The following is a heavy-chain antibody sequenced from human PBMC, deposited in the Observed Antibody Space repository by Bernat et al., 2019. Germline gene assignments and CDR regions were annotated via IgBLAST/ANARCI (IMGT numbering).Heavy chain of an antibody. CDR3: ERDRGPRIVVAGDY. CDR1: GFTFSSYG. D-gene: IGHD6-19*01. J-gene: IGHJ4*02. CDR2: IWYDGSNK. V-gene: IGHV3-33*01. Sequence: QVQLVESGGGVVQPGRSLRFSCAASGFTFSSYGMHWVRQAPGKGLAWAAAIWYDGSNKYYADSVKGRFTISRDNSKNTLYVQMNSLRAEDTAVYYCERDRGPRIVVAGDYWGQGTLVTVSS.